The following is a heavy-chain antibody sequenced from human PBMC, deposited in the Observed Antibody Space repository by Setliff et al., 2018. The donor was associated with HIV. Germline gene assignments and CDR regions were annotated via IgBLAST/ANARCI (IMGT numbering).Heavy chain of an antibody. Sequence: PGGSLRLSCAASGFSLSDYYMNWIRQAPGKGLEWISQISRYGNNMYYADSVKGRFTISRDDAKNSLFLQMNSLTVEDTAVYYCAAVPWGHSSLIIDHWGQGTPVTVSS. D-gene: IGHD3-16*01. CDR2: ISRYGNNM. J-gene: IGHJ4*02. V-gene: IGHV3-11*04. CDR1: GFSLSDYY. CDR3: AAVPWGHSSLIIDH.